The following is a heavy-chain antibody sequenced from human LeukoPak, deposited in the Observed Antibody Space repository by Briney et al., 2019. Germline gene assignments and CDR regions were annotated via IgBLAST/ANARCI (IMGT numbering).Heavy chain of an antibody. Sequence: GGSLRLSCVASGFSFSDHWMNWFRQAPGKGLEWVSTIKKDGSEQYYVDSMKGRFTISRDNAKNSVYLQINSLRAEDTAVYCARDLGWLQSDYWGQGTLVTVSS. D-gene: IGHD5-24*01. CDR3: ARDLGWLQSDY. CDR1: GFSFSDHW. CDR2: IKKDGSEQ. J-gene: IGHJ4*02. V-gene: IGHV3-7*01.